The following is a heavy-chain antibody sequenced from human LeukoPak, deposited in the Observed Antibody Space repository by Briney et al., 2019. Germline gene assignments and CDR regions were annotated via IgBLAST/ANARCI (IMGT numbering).Heavy chain of an antibody. Sequence: PGGSLRLSCAASGFTFSTYGMNWVRQAPGKGLEWVAFIQYDGSNKYYAESVKGRFTISRDNSKNTLYLQMNSLRAEDTAVYYCAKSWCTTICYGIYDWGQGTLVTVS. V-gene: IGHV3-30*02. CDR1: GFTFSTYG. D-gene: IGHD2-2*01. J-gene: IGHJ4*02. CDR2: IQYDGSNK. CDR3: AKSWCTTICYGIYD.